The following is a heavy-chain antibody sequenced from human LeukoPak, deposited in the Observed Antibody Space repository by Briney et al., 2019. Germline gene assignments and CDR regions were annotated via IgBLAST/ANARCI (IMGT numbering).Heavy chain of an antibody. V-gene: IGHV1-8*01. J-gene: IGHJ4*02. CDR3: ARVGVTAATADY. CDR2: MNPNSGNT. Sequence: ASVKVSCKASGYTFTSYDINWVRQATGQGLEWMGWMNPNSGNTGYAQKFQGRVTMTRNTSISTAYMELSSLRSEDTAVYFCARVGVTAATADYWGQGTLVTVSS. D-gene: IGHD6-25*01. CDR1: GYTFTSYD.